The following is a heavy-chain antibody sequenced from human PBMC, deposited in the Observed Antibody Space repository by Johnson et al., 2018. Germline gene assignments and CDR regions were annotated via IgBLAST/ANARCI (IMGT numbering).Heavy chain of an antibody. Sequence: QVQLQESGPGPVKPSETLSLTCPVSGGSISSYWWSWIRQPPGKGLEYIGYVYHSGSTIYNPSLASRVTISIDTSKNQFSLKLRSVTAADTAMYYCARGGEYFQDWGQGTLVTVSS. D-gene: IGHD6-25*01. CDR3: ARGGEYFQD. V-gene: IGHV4-59*01. J-gene: IGHJ1*01. CDR1: GGSISSYW. CDR2: VYHSGST.